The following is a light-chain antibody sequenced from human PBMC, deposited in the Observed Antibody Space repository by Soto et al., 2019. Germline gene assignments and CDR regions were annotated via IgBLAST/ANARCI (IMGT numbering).Light chain of an antibody. CDR2: AAS. CDR3: QQINSYLLFT. CDR1: QGISSY. V-gene: IGKV1-9*01. Sequence: DNQLTQSPSFLSASVGDRVTITCRASQGISSYLAWYQQKPGKAPKLLIYAASTLQSGVPSRFSGSGSGTEFTLTISSLQPEDFATYYCQQINSYLLFTFGPGTKVDIK. J-gene: IGKJ3*01.